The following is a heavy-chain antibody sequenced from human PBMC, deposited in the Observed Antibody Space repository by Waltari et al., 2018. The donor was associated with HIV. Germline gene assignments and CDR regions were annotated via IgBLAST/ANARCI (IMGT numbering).Heavy chain of an antibody. Sequence: QVQLKESGPGLVKPSETLSLTCTIAGDSISTSSFYWGWIRQPPGKGVEWIGSLSSSTVVYYNPSLKGRVIISEDTSKNIISLTLRSVTAADAAVYFCARLGSGTYFSTRIDYWGQGIVVTVSS. CDR1: GDSISTSSFY. CDR3: ARLGSGTYFSTRIDY. D-gene: IGHD3-10*01. V-gene: IGHV4-39*01. CDR2: LSSSTVV. J-gene: IGHJ4*02.